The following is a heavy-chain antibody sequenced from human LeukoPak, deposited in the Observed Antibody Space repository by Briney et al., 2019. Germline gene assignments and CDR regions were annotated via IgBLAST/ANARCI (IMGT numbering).Heavy chain of an antibody. CDR2: ISSSGSTI. J-gene: IGHJ4*02. V-gene: IGHV3-48*03. CDR3: ARATPGYSGYDYGTAPYFDY. D-gene: IGHD5-12*01. CDR1: GFTFSSYE. Sequence: GGSLRLSCAASGFTFSSYEMNWVRQAPGRGLEWVSYISSSGSTIYYADSVKGRFTISRDNAKNSLYLQMNSLRAEDTAVYYCARATPGYSGYDYGTAPYFDYWGQGTLVTVPS.